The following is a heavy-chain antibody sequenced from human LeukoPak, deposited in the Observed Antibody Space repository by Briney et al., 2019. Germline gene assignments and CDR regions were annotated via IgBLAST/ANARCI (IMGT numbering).Heavy chain of an antibody. CDR2: IYSGGSA. CDR3: ACLITMVRGVTGLDY. CDR1: GFTVSSNY. J-gene: IGHJ4*02. V-gene: IGHV3-53*01. Sequence: SGGSLRLSCAASGFTVSSNYMSWVRQAPGKGLEWVSVIYSGGSAYYADSVKGRFTISRDNSKSTLYIQMSSLRAEDTAVYYCACLITMVRGVTGLDYWGQGTLVTVSS. D-gene: IGHD3-10*01.